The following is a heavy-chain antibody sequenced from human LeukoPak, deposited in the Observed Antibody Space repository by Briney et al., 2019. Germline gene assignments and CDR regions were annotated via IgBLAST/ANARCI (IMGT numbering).Heavy chain of an antibody. CDR1: GYTFTGYY. CDR3: ARSPPSDYGMDV. V-gene: IGHV1-2*02. J-gene: IGHJ6*02. CDR2: INPNSGGT. Sequence: ASVKVSCKASGYTFTGYYMQWVRQAPGQGLEWMGWINPNSGGTNYAPKFQGRVTMTRDTSISTAYMELSRLISDDTAVYYCARSPPSDYGMDVWGQGTTVTVSS.